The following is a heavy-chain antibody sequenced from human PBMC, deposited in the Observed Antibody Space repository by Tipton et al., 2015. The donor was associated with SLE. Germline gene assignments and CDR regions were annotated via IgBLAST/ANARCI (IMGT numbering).Heavy chain of an antibody. CDR3: ATERDDYGGNWGFDY. V-gene: IGHV3-48*03. CDR2: IGTSGLI. CDR1: GFTFSRYE. Sequence: GSLRLSCAASGFTFSRYEMNWVRQAPGKGLEWVSYIGTSGLIYYADSVKGRFTISRDNAKSSLYLQMSSLRVEDTGIYYCATERDDYGGNWGFDYWGQGTQVTVSS. D-gene: IGHD4-23*01. J-gene: IGHJ4*02.